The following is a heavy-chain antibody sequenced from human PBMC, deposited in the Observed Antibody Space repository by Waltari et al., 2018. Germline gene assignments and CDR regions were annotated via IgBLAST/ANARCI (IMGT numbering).Heavy chain of an antibody. Sequence: QVQLEESGPGLVKPSETLSLTCTISGGSISNYYWSWFRQPPGKGLEYIGYIYYTGDTNYNPSLKSRVTLSVDTSKNQFSLKLSSVTAADTAVYYCARPWSGDNARYFDLWGRGTLVTVSS. CDR1: GGSISNYY. CDR2: IYYTGDT. CDR3: ARPWSGDNARYFDL. J-gene: IGHJ2*01. V-gene: IGHV4-59*01. D-gene: IGHD2-21*01.